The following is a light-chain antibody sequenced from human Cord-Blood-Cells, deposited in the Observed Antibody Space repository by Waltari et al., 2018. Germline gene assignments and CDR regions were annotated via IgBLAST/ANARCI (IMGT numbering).Light chain of an antibody. V-gene: IGLV2-23*01. CDR3: CSYAGSSTPYV. J-gene: IGLJ1*01. CDR1: SSDVGSYNL. Sequence: QSALTQPASVSGSPGQSLNISCTGTSSDVGSYNLVSWYQQHPGKAPKLMIYEGSKRPSGVSNRFSGSKSGNTASLTISGLQAEDEADYYCCSYAGSSTPYVFGTGTKVTVL. CDR2: EGS.